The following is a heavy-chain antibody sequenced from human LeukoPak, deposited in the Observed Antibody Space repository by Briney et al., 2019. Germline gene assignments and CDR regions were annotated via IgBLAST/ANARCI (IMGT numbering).Heavy chain of an antibody. CDR3: ATDRGWRTSGYYLYYFEY. CDR1: GSIFTNYF. V-gene: IGHV3-7*01. CDR2: IKHDGSEK. Sequence: GGSLRLSCAASGSIFTNYFMSWVRQAPGKGLEWVASIKHDGSEKYYVDSVRGRFTISRDNTMNSLYLQMSSLRAEDTAVYYCATDRGWRTSGYYLYYFEYWGQGTLVTYSS. J-gene: IGHJ4*02. D-gene: IGHD3-3*01.